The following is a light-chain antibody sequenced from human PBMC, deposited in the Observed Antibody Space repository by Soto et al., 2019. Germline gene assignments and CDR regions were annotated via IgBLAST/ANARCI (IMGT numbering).Light chain of an antibody. V-gene: IGKV3-20*01. CDR2: GAS. J-gene: IGKJ4*01. Sequence: EIVLTQSPGTLSLSPGEGATLSCRASQSVGNNYLAWYQQKPGQAPRLLIFGASSRATGIPDRFSGSGSGTEFTLTISRLEPEDFAVYYCQQHATSPLTFGGGTKVDIK. CDR3: QQHATSPLT. CDR1: QSVGNNY.